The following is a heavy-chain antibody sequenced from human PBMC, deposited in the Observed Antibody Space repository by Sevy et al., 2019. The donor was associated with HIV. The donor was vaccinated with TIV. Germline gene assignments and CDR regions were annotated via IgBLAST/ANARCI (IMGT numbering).Heavy chain of an antibody. V-gene: IGHV1-18*01. CDR1: GYTFTSYG. D-gene: IGHD6-13*01. J-gene: IGHJ5*02. CDR2: ISAYNGNT. CDR3: AREGRSSSWYLDWFDP. Sequence: ASVKVSCKASGYTFTSYGISWVRQAPGQGLEWMGWISAYNGNTNYQQKLQGRVTMTTDTSTSTAYMELRSLRSDDTAVYYCAREGRSSSWYLDWFDPWGQGTLVTVSS.